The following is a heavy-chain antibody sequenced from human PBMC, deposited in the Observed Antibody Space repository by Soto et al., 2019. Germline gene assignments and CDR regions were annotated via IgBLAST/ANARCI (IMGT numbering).Heavy chain of an antibody. Sequence: EVQLLESGGGLVQPGGSLRLSCAASGFTFSSYAMSWVRQAPGKGLEWVSAISGSGGSTYYADSVKGRFTISRDNSKNTLYMQMNRLRAEDTAVYYCANQQQLDAPYFDYWGQGTLVTVSS. CDR3: ANQQQLDAPYFDY. CDR1: GFTFSSYA. CDR2: ISGSGGST. V-gene: IGHV3-23*01. D-gene: IGHD6-13*01. J-gene: IGHJ4*02.